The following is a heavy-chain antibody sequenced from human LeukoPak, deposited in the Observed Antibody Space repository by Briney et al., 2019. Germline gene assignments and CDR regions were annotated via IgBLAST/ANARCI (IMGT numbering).Heavy chain of an antibody. D-gene: IGHD6-6*01. CDR3: AREYSSYTRAFDI. V-gene: IGHV3-30-3*01. CDR2: ISYDGSNK. J-gene: IGHJ3*02. Sequence: PGGSLRLSCAASGFTFSGYPIHWVRQAPGKGLEWVAVISYDGSNKYYADSVKGRFTISRDNSKNTLYLQMNSLRAEDTAVYYCAREYSSYTRAFDIWGQGTMVTASS. CDR1: GFTFSGYP.